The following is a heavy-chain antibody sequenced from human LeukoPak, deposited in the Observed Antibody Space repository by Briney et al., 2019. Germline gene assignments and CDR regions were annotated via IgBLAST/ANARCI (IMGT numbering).Heavy chain of an antibody. Sequence: SETLSPTCTVSGVSIISSSYDWGWIRQPPGKGLEWIGSISYGGNNDYNPSLKSRVTISLDASKNQFSLRVSSVTAADTAVYYCARHFDNWGQGTLVTVSS. V-gene: IGHV4-39*01. CDR3: ARHFDN. J-gene: IGHJ4*02. CDR1: GVSIISSSYD. CDR2: ISYGGNN.